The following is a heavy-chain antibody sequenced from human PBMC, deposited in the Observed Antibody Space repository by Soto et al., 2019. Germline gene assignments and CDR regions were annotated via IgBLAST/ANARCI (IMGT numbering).Heavy chain of an antibody. V-gene: IGHV3-74*01. CDR1: GFNFSTYW. CDR3: TRDAGGRYYGGFDN. Sequence: EVQLVESGGGLVQPGGSLRLSCATSGFNFSTYWVHWVRQVPGKGVVWVSRINSDGTTTDYADSVKGRFTISRDNARKMLFLQMNSLRAEDTAVYYCTRDAGGRYYGGFDNWGQGTLVTVSS. D-gene: IGHD1-26*01. CDR2: INSDGTTT. J-gene: IGHJ4*02.